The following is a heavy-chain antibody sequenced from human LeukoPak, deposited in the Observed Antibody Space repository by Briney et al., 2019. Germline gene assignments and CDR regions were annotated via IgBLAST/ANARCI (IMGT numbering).Heavy chain of an antibody. V-gene: IGHV3-30*18. CDR1: GFTFSSYG. CDR2: ISYDGSNK. CDR3: AKDISLEN. Sequence: PGGSLRLSCAASGFTFSSYGMHWVRQAPGKGLEWVAVISYDGSNKYYAGSVKGRFTISRDNSKNTLYLQMNSLRAEDTAVYYRAKDISLENWGQGTLVTVSS. J-gene: IGHJ4*02.